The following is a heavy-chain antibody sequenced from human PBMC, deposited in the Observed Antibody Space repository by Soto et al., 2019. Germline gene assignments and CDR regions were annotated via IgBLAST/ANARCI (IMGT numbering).Heavy chain of an antibody. V-gene: IGHV4-59*01. CDR2: IYYSGST. CDR3: ARGRSSSSPWNWFDP. Sequence: SETLSLTCTVSGGSISSYYWSWIRQPPGKGLEWIGYIYYSGSTNYNPSLKSRVTISVDTSKNQFSLKLSSVTAADTAVYYCARGRSSSSPWNWFDPWGQGTLVTVSS. D-gene: IGHD6-13*01. CDR1: GGSISSYY. J-gene: IGHJ5*02.